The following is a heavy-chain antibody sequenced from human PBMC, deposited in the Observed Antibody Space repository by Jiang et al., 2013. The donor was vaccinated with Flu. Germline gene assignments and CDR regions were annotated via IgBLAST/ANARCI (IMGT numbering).Heavy chain of an antibody. J-gene: IGHJ6*02. CDR2: TYYRSKWYN. V-gene: IGHV6-1*01. Sequence: QTLSLTCAISGDSVSSNSAAWNWIRQSPSRGLEWLGRTYYRSKWYNDYVVSVKSRITINPDTSKNQFSLQLNSVTPEDAAVYYCARERSGWLQSDYYYYYGMDVWGQGTTVTVSS. D-gene: IGHD5-24*01. CDR3: ARERSGWLQSDYYYYYGMDV. CDR1: GDSVSSNSAA.